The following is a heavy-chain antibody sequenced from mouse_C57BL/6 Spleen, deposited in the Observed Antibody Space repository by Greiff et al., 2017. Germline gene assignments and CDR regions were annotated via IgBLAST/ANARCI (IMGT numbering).Heavy chain of an antibody. V-gene: IGHV1-7*01. Sequence: QVHVKQSGAELAKPGASVKLSCKASGYTFTSYWMHWVKQRPGQGLEWIGYINPSSGYTKYNQKFKDKATLTADKSSSTAYMQLSSLTYEDSAVFYCARDPSATVVGSSWYFDVWGTGTTVTVSS. CDR3: ARDPSATVVGSSWYFDV. J-gene: IGHJ1*03. CDR2: INPSSGYT. D-gene: IGHD1-1*01. CDR1: GYTFTSYW.